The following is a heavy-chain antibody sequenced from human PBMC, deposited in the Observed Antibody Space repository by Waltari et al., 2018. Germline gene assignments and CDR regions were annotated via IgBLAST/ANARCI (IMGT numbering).Heavy chain of an antibody. J-gene: IGHJ5*02. V-gene: IGHV3-23*01. CDR2: ITISDAT. CDR1: GFQFHRHA. D-gene: IGHD1-20*01. CDR3: AKPFYNWDDPLES. Sequence: EVQLLESGGGLVQPGGSLRLSCGVSGFQFHRHAINWVGRSPGTGRQWVAAITISDATYHADSVKGRFTISRDTSKDTVYLQMNSLRAEDTAVYYCAKPFYNWDDPLESWGPGTLVTVSS.